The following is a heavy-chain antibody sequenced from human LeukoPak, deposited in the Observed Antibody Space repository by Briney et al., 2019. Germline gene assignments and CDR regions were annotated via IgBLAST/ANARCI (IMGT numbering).Heavy chain of an antibody. Sequence: PSETLSLTCAVYGGSFSGYYWSWIRQPPGKGLEWIGEINHSGSTNYNPSLKSRVTISVDTSKNQFSLKLSSVTAADTAVYYCARGRKANIVVVVAATAYYFDYWGQGTLVTVSS. CDR3: ARGRKANIVVVVAATAYYFDY. CDR2: INHSGST. D-gene: IGHD2-15*01. J-gene: IGHJ4*02. CDR1: GGSFSGYY. V-gene: IGHV4-34*01.